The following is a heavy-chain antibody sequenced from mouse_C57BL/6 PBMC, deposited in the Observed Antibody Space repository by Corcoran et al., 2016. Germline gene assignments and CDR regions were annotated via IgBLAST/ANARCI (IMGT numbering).Heavy chain of an antibody. Sequence: QVQLQQSGPELVKPGASVKISCKASGYSFTSYYIHWVKQRPGQGLEWIGWIYPGGGNTKYNEKFKGKATLTADTSSSTAYMQLSSLTSEDSAVYYCARDYGSSYGYWYFDVWGTGTTVTVSS. J-gene: IGHJ1*03. V-gene: IGHV1-66*01. CDR2: IYPGGGNT. D-gene: IGHD1-1*01. CDR1: GYSFTSYY. CDR3: ARDYGSSYGYWYFDV.